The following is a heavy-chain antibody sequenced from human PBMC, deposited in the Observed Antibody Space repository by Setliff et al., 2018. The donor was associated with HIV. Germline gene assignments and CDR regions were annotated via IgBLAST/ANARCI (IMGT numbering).Heavy chain of an antibody. CDR1: GYTFTDYY. CDR2: VDPKNGKT. V-gene: IGHV1-69-2*01. CDR3: ATLDYYGSQTYNLALHY. D-gene: IGHD3-10*01. J-gene: IGHJ4*02. Sequence: ASVKVSCKASGYTFTDYYMHWVQQAPGKGLEWMGRVDPKNGKTLYAENLRGRITITADTSTDTAYMELNSLRSEDTAMYCCATLDYYGSQTYNLALHYWGQGTLVTVSS.